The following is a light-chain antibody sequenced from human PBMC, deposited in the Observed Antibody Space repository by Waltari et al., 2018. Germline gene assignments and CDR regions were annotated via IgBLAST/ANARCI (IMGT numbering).Light chain of an antibody. CDR2: KAS. V-gene: IGKV1-5*03. J-gene: IGKJ2*01. Sequence: DIQMTQSPSILSASVGDIVTITCRPSQSVSDWLAWYQQKPGEVPKLLIYKASRLESGVPPRFSGSGSGTEFTLTISSLQPVDFATYYCQQYQSSSNTFGQGTKLEIK. CDR3: QQYQSSSNT. CDR1: QSVSDW.